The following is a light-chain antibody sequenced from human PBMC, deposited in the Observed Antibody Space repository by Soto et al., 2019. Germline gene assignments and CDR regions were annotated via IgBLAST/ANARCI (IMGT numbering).Light chain of an antibody. V-gene: IGLV1-47*01. J-gene: IGLJ3*02. CDR3: AAWDDSLTSRL. CDR2: RNN. CDR1: SSNIGSHY. Sequence: QSVLTQPPSVSGTPGQRVNISCSGSSSNIGSHYVYWYQQLPGTAPKVFIYRNNQRPSGVPDRFSGSKSGTSASLAISGLRSEDEADYYCAAWDDSLTSRLFGGGTKLTVL.